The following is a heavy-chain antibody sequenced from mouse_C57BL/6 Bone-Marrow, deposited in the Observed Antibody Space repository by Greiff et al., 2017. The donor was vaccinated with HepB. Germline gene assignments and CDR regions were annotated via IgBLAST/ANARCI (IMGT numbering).Heavy chain of an antibody. V-gene: IGHV1-19*01. D-gene: IGHD2-1*01. CDR1: GYTFTDYY. CDR2: INPYNGGT. Sequence: VHVKQSGPVLVKPGASVKMSCKASGYTFTDYYMNWVKQSHGKSLEWIGVINPYNGGTSYNQKFKGKATLTVDKSSSTAYMELNSLTSEDSAVYYCARGYYGNHWYFDVWGTGTTVTVSS. CDR3: ARGYYGNHWYFDV. J-gene: IGHJ1*03.